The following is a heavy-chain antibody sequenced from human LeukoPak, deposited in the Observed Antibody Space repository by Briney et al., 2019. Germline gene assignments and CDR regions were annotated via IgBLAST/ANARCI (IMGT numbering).Heavy chain of an antibody. CDR2: IYYSGSTYYSGST. CDR1: GGSISSYY. V-gene: IGHV4-59*01. D-gene: IGHD5-18*01. Sequence: PSETLSLTCTVSGGSISSYYWTWIRQPPGKGLEWIGYIYYSGSTYYSGSTNYNPSLKRRVTISVDTSKNQFSLKLSSVTAADTAVYYCARGLSLFASTKERGYSYGSVYYYYYMGVWGKGTTVTISS. CDR3: ARGLSLFASTKERGYSYGSVYYYYYMGV. J-gene: IGHJ6*03.